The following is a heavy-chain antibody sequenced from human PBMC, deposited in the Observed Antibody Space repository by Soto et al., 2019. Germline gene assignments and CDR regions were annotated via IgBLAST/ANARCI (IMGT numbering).Heavy chain of an antibody. CDR2: ISGSGGST. V-gene: IGHV3-23*01. D-gene: IGHD7-27*01. CDR1: GFKFSNSA. J-gene: IGHJ2*01. Sequence: EVQLLESGGGLVQPGGSLRLSCAASGFKFSNSAMTWVRQAPGKGLECVSAISGSGGSTYYADSVKGRFTISRDNSENTLYLQMSILGAEDTSVYSCTKALVVWGSSCYFDLWARGTLVTVSS. CDR3: TKALVVWGSSCYFDL.